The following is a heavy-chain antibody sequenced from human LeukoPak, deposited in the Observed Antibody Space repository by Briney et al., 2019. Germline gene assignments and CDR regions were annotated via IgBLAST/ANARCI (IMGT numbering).Heavy chain of an antibody. V-gene: IGHV3-30*04. J-gene: IGHJ5*02. D-gene: IGHD3-9*01. CDR1: GFPFSVSA. CDR2: ISYDGGHE. Sequence: PGGSLRLSCAASGFPFSVSAMHWVRQAPGKGLEWVAVISYDGGHEYYADSVKGRFTISRDNSKNTLYLQMNSLRAEDTAVYYCAKKGDYDILTGQKDWFDPWGQGTLVTVSS. CDR3: AKKGDYDILTGQKDWFDP.